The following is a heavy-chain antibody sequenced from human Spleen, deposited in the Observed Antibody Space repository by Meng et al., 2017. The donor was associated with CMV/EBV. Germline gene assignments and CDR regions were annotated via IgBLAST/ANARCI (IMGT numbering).Heavy chain of an antibody. V-gene: IGHV4-34*01. J-gene: IGHJ4*02. D-gene: IGHD5-24*01. CDR2: INHSGST. CDR1: GGCFSGYY. Sequence: QVERAQWGAVLLKPSETLSLTCAVYGGCFSGYYWGWIRETPGKGLEWIREINHSGSTNYYPSLKSRVTISVDTSTNQFSLKLSSVTAADTAVYYCARGRRGYNSWGQGTLVTVSS. CDR3: ARGRRGYNS.